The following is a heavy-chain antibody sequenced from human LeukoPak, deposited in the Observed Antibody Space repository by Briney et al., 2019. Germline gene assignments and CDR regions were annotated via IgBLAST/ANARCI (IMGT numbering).Heavy chain of an antibody. CDR2: ISSSSSYI. Sequence: PSETLSLTCAVSGGSISSSNWWSWVRQAPGKGLEWVSSISSSSSYIYYADSVKGRFTISRDNAKNSLYLQMNSLRAEDTAVYYCARDDSGSYYAFSSHDAFDIWGQGTKVTVSS. CDR3: ARDDSGSYYAFSSHDAFDI. V-gene: IGHV3-21*06. CDR1: GGSISSSN. D-gene: IGHD1-26*01. J-gene: IGHJ3*02.